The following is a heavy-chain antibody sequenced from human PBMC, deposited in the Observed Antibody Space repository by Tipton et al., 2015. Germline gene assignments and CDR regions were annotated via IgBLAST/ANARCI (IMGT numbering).Heavy chain of an antibody. CDR1: GGSISSYY. V-gene: IGHV4-4*07. CDR3: ARTRSFDYIRGTYRSPGYTWFDP. D-gene: IGHD3-16*02. J-gene: IGHJ5*02. Sequence: TLSLTCTVSGGSISSYYWSWIRQPAGKGLEWIGRIYTSGNTSYNPSLKSRVTMSVDTSKNQFSLKLTSVTAADTAVYYCARTRSFDYIRGTYRSPGYTWFDPWGQGTLVTVSS. CDR2: IYTSGNT.